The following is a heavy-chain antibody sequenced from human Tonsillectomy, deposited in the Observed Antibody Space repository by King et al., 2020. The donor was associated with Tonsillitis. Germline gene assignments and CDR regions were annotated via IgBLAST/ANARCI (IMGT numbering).Heavy chain of an antibody. D-gene: IGHD6-13*01. J-gene: IGHJ4*02. V-gene: IGHV3-49*03. CDR1: GFTFGDFG. CDR3: TRGLTTAGAKYYFDS. Sequence: VQLVESGGGLVEPGGSLSLSCKASGFTFGDFGMGWPRQAPGKGRVWVGCSRSKAYGGTTEYAAPVRGRVTITRDDSSGLAFLYMNSLRTDDTAVYYFTRGLTTAGAKYYFDSWGRRTLVTVSS. CDR2: SRSKAYGGTT.